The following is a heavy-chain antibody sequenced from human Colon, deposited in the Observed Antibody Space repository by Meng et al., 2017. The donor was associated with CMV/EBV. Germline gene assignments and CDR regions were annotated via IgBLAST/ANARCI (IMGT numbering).Heavy chain of an antibody. J-gene: IGHJ4*02. CDR2: VYHSGST. CDR3: ARVVLNFFDH. V-gene: IGHV4-39*07. CDR1: GGPFINNSYF. Sequence: SGPGLFKPSTPLSLPCTVSGGPFINNSYFWGWIRQPPGKGLEYIGSVYHSGSTYYNPSLKSRVTISVDTSKNQFSLKLSSVTAADTAMYYCARVVLNFFDHWGQGTLVTVSS.